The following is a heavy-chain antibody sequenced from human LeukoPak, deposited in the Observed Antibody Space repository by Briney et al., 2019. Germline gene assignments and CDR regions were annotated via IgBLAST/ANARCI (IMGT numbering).Heavy chain of an antibody. CDR1: GFTFSRYW. V-gene: IGHV3-7*01. CDR3: ARGGTFVSDY. D-gene: IGHD1-1*01. CDR2: INQDGSEK. Sequence: GGSLRLSCAASGFTFSRYWMSWVRQAPGKGLEWVANINQDGSEKYYVDSMKGRFTVSRDNAKNSLYLQMDSLRAEDTAVYYCARGGTFVSDYWGQGTLVTVSS. J-gene: IGHJ4*02.